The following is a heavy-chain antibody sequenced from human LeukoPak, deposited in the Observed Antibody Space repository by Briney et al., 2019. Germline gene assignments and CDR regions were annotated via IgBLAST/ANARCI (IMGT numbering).Heavy chain of an antibody. CDR1: GFTFSSYS. Sequence: GSLRLSCAASGFTFSSYSMNWVRQAPGKGLEWVSPIISSSSYIYYADSVKGRFTISRDNAKNSLYLQMNSLRAEDTAVYYCARVEGITIFGVVIPYFDYWGQGTLVAVSS. D-gene: IGHD3-3*01. J-gene: IGHJ4*02. V-gene: IGHV3-21*01. CDR3: ARVEGITIFGVVIPYFDY. CDR2: IISSSSYI.